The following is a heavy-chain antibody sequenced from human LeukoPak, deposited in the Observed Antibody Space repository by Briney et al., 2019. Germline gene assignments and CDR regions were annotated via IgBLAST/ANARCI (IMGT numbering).Heavy chain of an antibody. V-gene: IGHV3-20*04. Sequence: PGGSLRLSCAASGFIFDDYGMTWVRQAPGEGLEWVSGINWNGGSTGYGDSVKGRFTISRDNVKNSLYLQMNSLRAEDTALYFCARISTTMIRGVTNWFDPWGQGTLVTVSS. CDR2: INWNGGST. CDR1: GFIFDDYG. D-gene: IGHD3-10*01. J-gene: IGHJ5*02. CDR3: ARISTTMIRGVTNWFDP.